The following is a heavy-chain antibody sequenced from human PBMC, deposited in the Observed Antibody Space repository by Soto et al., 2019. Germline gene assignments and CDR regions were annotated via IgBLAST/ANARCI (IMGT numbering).Heavy chain of an antibody. CDR2: ISGSGGSP. D-gene: IGHD2-2*01. CDR3: AKARCSTTNCYVPDY. CDR1: GFTFSTYT. J-gene: IGHJ4*02. Sequence: GXSPRLSSAASGFTFSTYTMSWVRRAPVKGLEWFSAISGSGGSPSYADSVQGRFTISRDNPKKTLYLQMNSLRAEDTAVYYCAKARCSTTNCYVPDYWGQGTLVTVSS. V-gene: IGHV3-23*01.